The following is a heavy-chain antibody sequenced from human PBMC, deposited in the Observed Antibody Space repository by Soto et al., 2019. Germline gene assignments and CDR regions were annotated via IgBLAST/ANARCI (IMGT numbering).Heavy chain of an antibody. CDR3: ARHTKMVVTATPGWFDP. CDR2: IYYSGST. CDR1: GGSISSSSYY. D-gene: IGHD2-21*02. V-gene: IGHV4-39*01. J-gene: IGHJ5*02. Sequence: QLQLQESGPGLVKPSETLSLTCTVSGGSISSSSYYWGWIRQPPGKGLEWIGSIYYSGSTYYNPSLKSRVTISVDTSKNQFSLKLSSVTAADTAVYYCARHTKMVVTATPGWFDPWGQGTLVTVSS.